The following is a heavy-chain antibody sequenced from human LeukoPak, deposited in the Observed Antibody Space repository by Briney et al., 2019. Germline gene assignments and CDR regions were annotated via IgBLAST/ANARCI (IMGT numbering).Heavy chain of an antibody. Sequence: ASVKVSCKVSGYSLTELSMHWVRQAPGKGLEWMGGFESEDGETIYAQKFQGRVTMTEDTSTDTAYMELNSLRSDDTAAYYCATHFMIVVVSPGDVDAFDSWGQGTMVTVSS. CDR3: ATHFMIVVVSPGDVDAFDS. CDR1: GYSLTELS. V-gene: IGHV1-24*01. D-gene: IGHD3-22*01. J-gene: IGHJ3*02. CDR2: FESEDGET.